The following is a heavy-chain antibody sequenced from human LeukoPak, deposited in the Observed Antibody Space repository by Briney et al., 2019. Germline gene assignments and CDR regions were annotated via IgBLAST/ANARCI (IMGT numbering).Heavy chain of an antibody. D-gene: IGHD2-15*01. Sequence: SETLSLTCTVSGGSISTYYWSWIRQPPGKGLEWIGEINHSGSTNYNPSLKSRVTISVDTSKNQFSLKLSSVTAADTAVYYCARRNVVATPYYFDYWGQGTLVTVSS. CDR1: GGSISTYY. CDR2: INHSGST. J-gene: IGHJ4*02. V-gene: IGHV4-34*01. CDR3: ARRNVVATPYYFDY.